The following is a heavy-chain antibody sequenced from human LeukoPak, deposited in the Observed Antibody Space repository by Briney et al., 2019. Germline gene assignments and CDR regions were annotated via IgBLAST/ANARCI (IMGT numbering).Heavy chain of an antibody. CDR2: IKQDGSEK. J-gene: IGHJ4*02. V-gene: IGHV3-7*01. D-gene: IGHD4-23*01. CDR3: ARDPHGGKFDY. Sequence: GGSLGLSCAASGFTFSSYWMSWVRQAPGKGLEWVANIKQDGSEKYYVDSVKGRFTISRDNAKNSLYLQMNSLRAEDTAVYYCARDPHGGKFDYWGQGTLVTVSS. CDR1: GFTFSSYW.